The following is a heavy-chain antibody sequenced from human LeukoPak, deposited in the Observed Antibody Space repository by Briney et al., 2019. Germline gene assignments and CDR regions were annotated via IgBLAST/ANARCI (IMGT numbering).Heavy chain of an antibody. J-gene: IGHJ4*02. CDR3: ARGPTGGKGFDY. Sequence: ASETLSLTCAVYGGSFSGYYWSWIRQPPGKGLEWIGEINHSGSTNYNPPLKSRVTISLDTSKNQFSLKLSSVTAADTAVYYCARGPTGGKGFDYWGQGTLVTVSS. CDR2: INHSGST. CDR1: GGSFSGYY. V-gene: IGHV4-34*01. D-gene: IGHD7-27*01.